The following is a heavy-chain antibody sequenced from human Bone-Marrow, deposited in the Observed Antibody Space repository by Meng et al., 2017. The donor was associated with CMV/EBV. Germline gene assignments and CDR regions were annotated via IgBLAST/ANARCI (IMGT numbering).Heavy chain of an antibody. Sequence: SETLSLTCTVSGGSINPYYWSWIRQPPGKGLEWIGFVYFSGSTNYNPSLKSRATISVDTSKNQFSLKLSSVTAADTAVYYCARTGYYKESWFDPWGQGTLVTVSS. CDR2: VYFSGST. V-gene: IGHV4-59*12. D-gene: IGHD3-9*01. J-gene: IGHJ5*02. CDR3: ARTGYYKESWFDP. CDR1: GGSINPYY.